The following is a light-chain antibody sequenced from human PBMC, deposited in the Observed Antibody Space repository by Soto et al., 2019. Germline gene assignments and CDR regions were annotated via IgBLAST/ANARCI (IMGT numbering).Light chain of an antibody. CDR1: QSVSSY. V-gene: IGKV3-11*01. CDR3: HQRSNWPIT. Sequence: EIVLTQSPATLSLSPGERATLSCRASQSVSSYLAWYQQKPGQAPRLLIYDASNRATGIPARFSGSGSGTDFTLTIISLEPEDFAVYYCHQRSNWPITFGQGTRLEIK. J-gene: IGKJ5*01. CDR2: DAS.